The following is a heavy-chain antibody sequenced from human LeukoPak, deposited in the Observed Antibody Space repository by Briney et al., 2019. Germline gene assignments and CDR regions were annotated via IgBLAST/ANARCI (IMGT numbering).Heavy chain of an antibody. CDR2: INSDGSNT. D-gene: IGHD6-19*01. V-gene: IGHV3-74*01. J-gene: IGHJ5*02. CDR3: VRDPRYPVAANWFDP. CDR1: GFTFSSYW. Sequence: QSGGSLRLSCAASGFTFSSYWMHWVRQIPGKGLVWVSRINSDGSNTICADSVKGRFTISRDNVRATLYLQMNSLRAEDTAVYYCVRDPRYPVAANWFDPWGQGTLVTVSS.